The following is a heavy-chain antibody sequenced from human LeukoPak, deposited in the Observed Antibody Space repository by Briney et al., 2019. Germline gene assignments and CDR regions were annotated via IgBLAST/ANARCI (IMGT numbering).Heavy chain of an antibody. V-gene: IGHV3-48*01. CDR2: ISSSSGTI. Sequence: GGSLRPSCAAPGFIFSNYNMNWVRQTPGKGLEWLSYISSSSGTIYYADSVKGRFTISGDNAKNSLYLQMNSLRAEDTAVYYCARALGYSYGYAVDYWGQGTLVTVSS. CDR3: ARALGYSYGYAVDY. J-gene: IGHJ4*02. D-gene: IGHD5-18*01. CDR1: GFIFSNYN.